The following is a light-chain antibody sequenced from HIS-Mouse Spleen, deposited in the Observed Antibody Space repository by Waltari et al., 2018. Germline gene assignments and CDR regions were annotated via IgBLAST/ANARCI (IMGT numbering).Light chain of an antibody. CDR3: SSYTSSSTPYV. V-gene: IGLV2-14*01. J-gene: IGLJ1*01. CDR2: EVS. CDR1: SSDVGGYNY. Sequence: QSALTQPASVSGSPGQSITISCTGTSSDVGGYNYVAWYQQHPGKAPKLMIYEVSNRASGVSNLFSGSKSSNTASLTISGLQAEDEADYYCSSYTSSSTPYVFGTGTKVTVL.